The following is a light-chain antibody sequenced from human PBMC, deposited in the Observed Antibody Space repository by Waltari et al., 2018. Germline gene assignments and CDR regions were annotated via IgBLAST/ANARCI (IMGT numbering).Light chain of an antibody. CDR3: SSYAGTSTRVV. CDR2: AVS. J-gene: IGLJ2*01. CDR1: SRDVGRYNY. V-gene: IGLV2-14*01. Sequence: QSALTQPASVSGSPGQSITISCTGTSRDVGRYNYVSWYQHHPGKAPKLIIYAVSSRPSGVSSRFSGSKSGNTASLTISGLQAEDEADYYCSSYAGTSTRVVFGGGTKLTVL.